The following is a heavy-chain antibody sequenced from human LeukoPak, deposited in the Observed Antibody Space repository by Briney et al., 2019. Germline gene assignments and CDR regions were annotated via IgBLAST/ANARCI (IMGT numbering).Heavy chain of an antibody. V-gene: IGHV4-31*03. J-gene: IGHJ4*02. Sequence: SETLSLTCTVSGGSISSGGYYWSWIRQHPGKGLEWIGYIYYSGSTCYNPSLKSRVTISVDTSKNQFSLKLSSVTAADTAVYYCARGSFCSSTSCYIFVYWGQGTLVTVSS. CDR1: GGSISSGGYY. CDR3: ARGSFCSSTSCYIFVY. D-gene: IGHD2-2*01. CDR2: IYYSGST.